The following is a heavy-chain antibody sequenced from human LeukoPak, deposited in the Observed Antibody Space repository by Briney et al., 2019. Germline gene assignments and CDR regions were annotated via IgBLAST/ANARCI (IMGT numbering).Heavy chain of an antibody. J-gene: IGHJ4*02. D-gene: IGHD4-23*01. CDR1: SGSISSSSYY. CDR2: IYYSGST. V-gene: IGHV4-39*01. Sequence: PSETLSLTCTVSSGSISSSSYYWGWIRQPPGKGLEWIGNIYYSGSTYYNLSLKSRVTISVDTSKNQFSLKLSSVTAADTAVYFCARHDYGGFYFDYWGQGTLVTVSS. CDR3: ARHDYGGFYFDY.